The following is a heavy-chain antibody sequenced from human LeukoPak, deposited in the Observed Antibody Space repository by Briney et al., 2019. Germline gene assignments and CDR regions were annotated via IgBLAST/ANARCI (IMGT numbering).Heavy chain of an antibody. D-gene: IGHD1-26*01. V-gene: IGHV4-4*07. CDR3: ARGVGSSESNWFDP. CDR2: IYPSGST. CDR1: GGSISSYY. J-gene: IGHJ5*02. Sequence: SETLSLTCTVSGGSISSYYWSWIRQPAGKGLEWIGRIYPSGSTNYNPSLKSRVTISVDRSKNQFSLMLRSVTAADTAVYYCARGVGSSESNWFDPWGQGTLATVSS.